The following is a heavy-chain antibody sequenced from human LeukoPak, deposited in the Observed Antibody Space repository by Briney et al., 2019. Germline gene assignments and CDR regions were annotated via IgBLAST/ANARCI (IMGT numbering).Heavy chain of an antibody. V-gene: IGHV3-30*04. CDR3: AKDQGWDSSSPTFDY. D-gene: IGHD6-6*01. CDR1: GFTFSSYA. CDR2: ISYDGSNK. Sequence: TGGSLRLSCAASGFTFSSYAMHWVRQAPGKGLEWVAVISYDGSNKYYADSVKGRFTISRDNSKNTLYLQMNSLRAEDTAVYYCAKDQGWDSSSPTFDYWGQGTLVTVSS. J-gene: IGHJ4*02.